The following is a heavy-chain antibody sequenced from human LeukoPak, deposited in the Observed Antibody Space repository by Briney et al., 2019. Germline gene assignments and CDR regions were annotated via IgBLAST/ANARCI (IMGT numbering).Heavy chain of an antibody. CDR2: ISGSGDNT. V-gene: IGHV3-23*01. Sequence: GGSLRLSCAASGFTFSSYAMSWVRQAPGKGLEWVSGISGSGDNTHYADSVKGRFTISRDNSKNTLYVQVNSLGTEDTAAYYCAKGSYYDSSGSFYFDYWGQGTLVTVSS. J-gene: IGHJ4*02. CDR1: GFTFSSYA. CDR3: AKGSYYDSSGSFYFDY. D-gene: IGHD3-22*01.